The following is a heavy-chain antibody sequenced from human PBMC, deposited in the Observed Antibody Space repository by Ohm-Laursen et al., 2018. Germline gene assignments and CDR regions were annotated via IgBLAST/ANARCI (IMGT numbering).Heavy chain of an antibody. CDR3: ARHVYSFGSPFDF. CDR2: IYSSGST. D-gene: IGHD5-18*01. CDR1: GDSISSYY. J-gene: IGHJ4*02. Sequence: SETLSLTCTVSGDSISSYYWSWIRQPAGKGLEWIGRIYSSGSTNYNPSLKSRVTISVDTSKNQFSLKLSSVTAADTAVYYCARHVYSFGSPFDFWGQGTLVTVSS. V-gene: IGHV4-4*07.